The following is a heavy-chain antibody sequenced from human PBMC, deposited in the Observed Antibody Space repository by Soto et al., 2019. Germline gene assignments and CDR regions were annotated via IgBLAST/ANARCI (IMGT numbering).Heavy chain of an antibody. CDR2: IGGSDGNT. V-gene: IGHV3-23*01. Sequence: GGSLRLSCAASGFTFSTYAMSWVRQAPGKGLEWVSSIGGSDGNTYYADSVKGRFTISRDNSKDILYLQMSSLSAEDTALYFCAMGCAGDCSLDDWGQGTLVTVSS. D-gene: IGHD2-21*02. J-gene: IGHJ4*02. CDR1: GFTFSTYA. CDR3: AMGCAGDCSLDD.